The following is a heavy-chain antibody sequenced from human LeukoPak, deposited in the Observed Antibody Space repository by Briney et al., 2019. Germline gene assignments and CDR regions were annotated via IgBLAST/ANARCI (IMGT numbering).Heavy chain of an antibody. V-gene: IGHV3-48*03. J-gene: IGHJ4*02. D-gene: IGHD6-19*01. CDR2: ISSGSTI. CDR3: ARESIAVAGAPFDY. Sequence: SGGSLRLSCAASGFTFSSYEMNWVRQAPGKGLXXXSYISSGSTIYDADSVKGRFTISRDNAKNSLYLQMNSLRAEDTAVYYCARESIAVAGAPFDYWGQGTLVTVSS. CDR1: GFTFSSYE.